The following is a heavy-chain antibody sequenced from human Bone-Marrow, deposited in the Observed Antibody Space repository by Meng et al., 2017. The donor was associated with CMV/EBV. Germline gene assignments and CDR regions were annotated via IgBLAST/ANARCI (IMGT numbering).Heavy chain of an antibody. CDR2: INPNSGGT. J-gene: IGHJ6*02. CDR3: ARAGSSSVDGMGV. V-gene: IGHV1-2*02. CDR1: GYTFTGYY. Sequence: ASVKVSCKASGYTFTGYYMHWVRQAPGQGLEWMGWINPNSGGTNYAQKFQGRVTMTRDTSTSTVYMELSSLRSEDTAVYYCARAGSSSVDGMGVWGQGTTVTVSS. D-gene: IGHD6-6*01.